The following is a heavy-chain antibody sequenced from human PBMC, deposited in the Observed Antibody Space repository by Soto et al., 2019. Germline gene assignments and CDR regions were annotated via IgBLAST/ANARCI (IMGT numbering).Heavy chain of an antibody. CDR3: AGSYCSGSSCYSVLDY. CDR2: ISYDGSNK. Sequence: GGSLRLSCAASGFTFSSYAMHWVRQAPGKGLEWVAVISYDGSNKYYADSVKGRFTISRDNSKNTLYLQMNSLRAEDTAVYYCAGSYCSGSSCYSVLDYWGQGTLVTVSS. D-gene: IGHD2-15*01. J-gene: IGHJ4*02. V-gene: IGHV3-30-3*01. CDR1: GFTFSSYA.